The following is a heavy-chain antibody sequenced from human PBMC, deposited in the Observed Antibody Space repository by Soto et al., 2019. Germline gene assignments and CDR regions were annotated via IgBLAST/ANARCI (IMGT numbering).Heavy chain of an antibody. D-gene: IGHD6-13*01. CDR2: ISAYSGST. CDR1: GYTFTTYG. CDR3: ARDFTKSSSWPYYFAY. V-gene: IGHV1-18*01. Sequence: ASVKVSCKASGYTFTTYGISWVRQAPGHGLEWMGWISAYSGSTKFAQKLQGRVTMTTDTSTTTAYMELRSLTSDGTAVYYCARDFTKSSSWPYYFAYWGQRALVTVSS. J-gene: IGHJ4*02.